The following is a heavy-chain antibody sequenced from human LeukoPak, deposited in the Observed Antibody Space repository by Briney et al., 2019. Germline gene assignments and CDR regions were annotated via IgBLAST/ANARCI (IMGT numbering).Heavy chain of an antibody. CDR3: AKPFGVGYCSGGSCHHIDY. V-gene: IGHV3-30*18. Sequence: GRSLRLSCAASGFTFSSYGMHWVRQVPGKGLEWVAVISFDGSNKYYADSVKGRFTISRDNSKKTLDLQMNSLRTEDSAVYYCAKPFGVGYCSGGSCHHIDYWGQGTLVTVSS. CDR1: GFTFSSYG. CDR2: ISFDGSNK. J-gene: IGHJ4*02. D-gene: IGHD2-15*01.